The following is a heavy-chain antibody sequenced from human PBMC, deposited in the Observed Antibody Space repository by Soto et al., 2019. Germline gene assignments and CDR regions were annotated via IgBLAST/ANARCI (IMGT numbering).Heavy chain of an antibody. CDR3: ARDGDLRYDFWIGPLGGGWLDP. CDR1: GGTFGNSA. CDR2: IVPTFGTA. V-gene: IGHV1-69*12. J-gene: IGHJ5*02. Sequence: QVQLVQSGAEVKKPGSSVNVSCKTSGGTFGNSAVTWVRQAPGQGLEWMGGIVPTFGTANYAQKFQGRVTITADESTSTAYMELSSLRSDDTAVYYCARDGDLRYDFWIGPLGGGWLDPWGQGTLVTVSS. D-gene: IGHD3-3*01.